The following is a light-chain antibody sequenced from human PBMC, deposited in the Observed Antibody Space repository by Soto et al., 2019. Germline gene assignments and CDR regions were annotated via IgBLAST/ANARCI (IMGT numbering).Light chain of an antibody. Sequence: QAVVTQEPSFSVSPGGTVTLTCGVSSGSVSTRYYPSWYQHTPGQAPRTLIYSTSTRSSGVPDRFSGSIVGNKAALTISGAQADDESDYYCVLYMGSGIWVFGGGTKLTVL. J-gene: IGLJ3*02. CDR3: VLYMGSGIWV. CDR2: STS. CDR1: SGSVSTRYY. V-gene: IGLV8-61*01.